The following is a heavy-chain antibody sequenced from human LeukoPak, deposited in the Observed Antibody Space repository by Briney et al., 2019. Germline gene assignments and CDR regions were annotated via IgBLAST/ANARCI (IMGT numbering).Heavy chain of an antibody. Sequence: SETLSLTCAVDGGSFSGYYWSWIRQPPGKGLEWIGEINHSGSTNYNPSLKSRVTISVDTSKNQFSLKLSSVTAADTAVYYCARLGPIRHFDWLLSWFDPWGQGTLVTVSS. CDR1: GGSFSGYY. J-gene: IGHJ5*02. CDR3: ARLGPIRHFDWLLSWFDP. V-gene: IGHV4-34*01. CDR2: INHSGST. D-gene: IGHD3-9*01.